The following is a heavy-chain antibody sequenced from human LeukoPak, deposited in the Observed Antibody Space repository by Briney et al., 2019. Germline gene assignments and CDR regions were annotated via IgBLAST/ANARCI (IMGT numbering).Heavy chain of an antibody. CDR1: QFIFSSHT. CDR3: AREPVGDKSFDY. D-gene: IGHD1-26*01. J-gene: IGHJ4*02. CDR2: LNSSGTYI. Sequence: PGGSLRLSCAASQFIFSSHTMNWVRQAPGKGLEWVSSLNSSGTYIYYADSLKGRFTIYRDNSKDSLYLEMNSLRVEDTAVYYCAREPVGDKSFDYWGQGTLVTVSS. V-gene: IGHV3-21*01.